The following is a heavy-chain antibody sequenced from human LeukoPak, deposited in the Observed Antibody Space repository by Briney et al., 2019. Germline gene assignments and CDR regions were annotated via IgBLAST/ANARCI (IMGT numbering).Heavy chain of an antibody. J-gene: IGHJ3*02. CDR3: ATHPGGAGPHAFDI. Sequence: ASVKVSCKVSGYTLTELSMHWVRQAPGKGLEWMGGFDPEDGETIYAQKFQGRVTMTEDTSTDTAYMELSSLRSEDTAVYYCATHPGGAGPHAFDIWGQGTMVTVSS. CDR2: FDPEDGET. V-gene: IGHV1-24*01. D-gene: IGHD1-26*01. CDR1: GYTLTELS.